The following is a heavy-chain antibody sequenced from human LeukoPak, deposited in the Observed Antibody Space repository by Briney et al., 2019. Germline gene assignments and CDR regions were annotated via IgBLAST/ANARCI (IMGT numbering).Heavy chain of an antibody. CDR2: MNPNSGNT. Sequence: ASVKVSCKASGYTFTGYYMHWVRQATGQGLEWMGWMNPNSGNTGYAQKFQGRVTITRNTSISTAYMELSSLRPEDTAVYYCARGRRVAVAGMGRYYYYMDVWGKGTTVTVSS. D-gene: IGHD6-19*01. CDR3: ARGRRVAVAGMGRYYYYMDV. J-gene: IGHJ6*03. V-gene: IGHV1-8*03. CDR1: GYTFTGYY.